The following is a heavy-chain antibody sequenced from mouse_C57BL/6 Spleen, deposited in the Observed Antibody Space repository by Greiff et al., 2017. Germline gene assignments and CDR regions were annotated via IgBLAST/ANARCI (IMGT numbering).Heavy chain of an antibody. Sequence: EVMLVESGGGLVKPGGSLKLSCAASGFTFSSYAMSWVRQTPEKRLEWVATISDGGSYTYYPDNVKGRFTISRDNAKNNLYLQMSQLKSEDTAMYYCARDWRNYYGSSYFDYWGQGTTLTVSS. J-gene: IGHJ2*01. CDR1: GFTFSSYA. CDR3: ARDWRNYYGSSYFDY. D-gene: IGHD1-1*01. V-gene: IGHV5-4*01. CDR2: ISDGGSYT.